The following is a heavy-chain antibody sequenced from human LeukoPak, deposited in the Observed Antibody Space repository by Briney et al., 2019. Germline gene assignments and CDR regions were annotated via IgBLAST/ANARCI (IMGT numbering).Heavy chain of an antibody. CDR2: INWNGGST. CDR1: GFTFSSYW. CDR3: ARDEGVVVPASAPDAFDI. D-gene: IGHD2-2*01. Sequence: GGSLRLSCAASGFTFSSYWMSWVRQAPGKGLEWVSGINWNGGSTGYADSVKGRFTISRDNAKNSLYLQMNSLRAEDTALYYCARDEGVVVPASAPDAFDIWGQGTMVTVSS. J-gene: IGHJ3*02. V-gene: IGHV3-20*04.